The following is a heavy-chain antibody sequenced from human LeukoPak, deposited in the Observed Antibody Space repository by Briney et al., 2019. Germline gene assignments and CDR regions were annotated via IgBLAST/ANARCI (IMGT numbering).Heavy chain of an antibody. CDR2: ISYDVSNK. CDR1: RFTSRSYD. J-gene: IGHJ4*02. V-gene: IGHV3-30*18. D-gene: IGHD4-17*01. Sequence: GRALRLSCAASRFTSRSYDMHCVPQAPAEGVEWVAIISYDVSNKYYADYVTGRFTNSRDKSKNMLYMQMNSLRAEDTAVYYCAKSTTVTQRGYFDYWGQGTLVTVSS. CDR3: AKSTTVTQRGYFDY.